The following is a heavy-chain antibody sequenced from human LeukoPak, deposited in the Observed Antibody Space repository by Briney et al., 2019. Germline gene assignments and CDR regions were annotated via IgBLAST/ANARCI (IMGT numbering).Heavy chain of an antibody. Sequence: HAASVKVSCKASGGTFSSYAISWVRQAPGQGLEWMGGIIPIFGTANYAQKFQGRVTITTDESTSTAYMELSSLRSEDTAVYYCARGRRGIRGLIITYYFDYWGQGTLVTVSS. CDR1: GGTFSSYA. CDR2: IIPIFGTA. CDR3: ARGRRGIRGLIITYYFDY. V-gene: IGHV1-69*05. D-gene: IGHD3-10*01. J-gene: IGHJ4*02.